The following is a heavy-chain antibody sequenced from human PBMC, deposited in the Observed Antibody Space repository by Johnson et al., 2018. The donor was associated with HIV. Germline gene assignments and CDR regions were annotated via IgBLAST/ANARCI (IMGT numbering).Heavy chain of an antibody. CDR3: ARGGAYCGGDCDAFDI. Sequence: QVQLVESGGGVVRPGGSLILSCAASGFTFSDYYMSWIRQAPGKGLEWVSYISSSGSTIYYADCVKGRFTISRDNAKNSLSLQMNSLRAEDTAVYYCARGGAYCGGDCDAFDIWGQGTMVTVSS. V-gene: IGHV3-11*04. CDR2: ISSSGSTI. J-gene: IGHJ3*02. CDR1: GFTFSDYY. D-gene: IGHD2-21*02.